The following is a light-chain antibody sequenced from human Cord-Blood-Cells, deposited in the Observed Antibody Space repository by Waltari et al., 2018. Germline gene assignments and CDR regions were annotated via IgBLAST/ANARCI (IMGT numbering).Light chain of an antibody. V-gene: IGLV6-57*01. Sequence: NFMLTQPHSVSESPGKTVTISCTRSSGSIASNSVQWYQQRPGSSPTTVIYEDNQRPSGVPDRFSGSIDSSSNSASLTISGLKTEDEADYYCQSYDSSNYWVFGGGTKLTVL. CDR1: SGSIASNS. CDR3: QSYDSSNYWV. J-gene: IGLJ3*02. CDR2: EDN.